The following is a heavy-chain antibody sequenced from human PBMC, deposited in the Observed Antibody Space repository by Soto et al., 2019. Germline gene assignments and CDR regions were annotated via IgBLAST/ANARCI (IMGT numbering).Heavy chain of an antibody. V-gene: IGHV3-30*18. J-gene: IGHJ4*02. Sequence: QVQLVESGGGMVQPGRSLRLSCAASGFTFSSYGMHWVRQAPGKGLEWVAVISYDGSNKYYADSVKGRFTISRDNSKNTLYLQMNSLRAEDTAVYYCAKEVDDYSSSPSLDYWGQGTLVTVSS. CDR1: GFTFSSYG. CDR2: ISYDGSNK. D-gene: IGHD6-6*01. CDR3: AKEVDDYSSSPSLDY.